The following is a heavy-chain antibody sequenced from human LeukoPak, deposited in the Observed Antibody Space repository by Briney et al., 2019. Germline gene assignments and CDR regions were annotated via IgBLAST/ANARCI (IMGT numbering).Heavy chain of an antibody. CDR3: ARRGYCSGESCYSFGI. CDR2: IYYSGST. CDR1: GGFISNYY. J-gene: IGHJ3*02. Sequence: SETLSLTCTVSGGFISNYYWIWIRQPPGKGLEYIGHIYYSGSTNYIPSLQSRVTISVDTSKNQFSLRLSSVTAADTAVYYCARRGYCSGESCYSFGIWGQGTMVTVSS. D-gene: IGHD2-15*01. V-gene: IGHV4-59*08.